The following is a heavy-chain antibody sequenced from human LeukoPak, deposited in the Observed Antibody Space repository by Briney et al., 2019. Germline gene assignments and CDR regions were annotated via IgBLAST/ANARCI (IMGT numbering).Heavy chain of an antibody. D-gene: IGHD4-23*01. J-gene: IGHJ4*02. Sequence: GGSLRLSCAASGFTFSSYAMSWVRQAPGKGLEWVSAISGSGGSTYYADSVKGRFPISRDNYKNMLYLQMNSLRAEDRAVYYCAKRYGGNRFDYWGQGTLVTVSS. V-gene: IGHV3-23*01. CDR1: GFTFSSYA. CDR2: ISGSGGST. CDR3: AKRYGGNRFDY.